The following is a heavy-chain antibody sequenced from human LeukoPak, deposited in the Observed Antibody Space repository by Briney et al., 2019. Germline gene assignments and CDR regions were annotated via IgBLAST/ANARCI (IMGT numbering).Heavy chain of an antibody. V-gene: IGHV3-7*01. CDR3: ARLGGSYYTY. Sequence: PGGSLRLSCVASGFAFSSYWMSWVRQAPGKGLEWVANIKQDGGEKYYVDSVKGRFTISRDNAKNSRFLQMNSLRVEDTAVYYCARLGGSYYTYWGQGTLVTVSS. CDR2: IKQDGGEK. J-gene: IGHJ4*02. CDR1: GFAFSSYW. D-gene: IGHD1-26*01.